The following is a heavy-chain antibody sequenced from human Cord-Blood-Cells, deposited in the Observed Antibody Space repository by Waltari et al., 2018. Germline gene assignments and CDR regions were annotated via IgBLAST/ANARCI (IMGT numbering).Heavy chain of an antibody. V-gene: IGHV1-69*06. D-gene: IGHD2-2*01. CDR2: IVPNFGTA. CDR1: GGTFSSYA. J-gene: IGHJ5*02. CDR3: ATGGDCSSTSCFADNWFDP. Sequence: QVQLVQSGAEVKKPGSSVKVSCKASGGTFSSYAISWVRPAPGPGLEWMGGIVPNFGTANYAQKFQGRVTITAEKSTSTAYRELSSLRSEDTAVYYCATGGDCSSTSCFADNWFDPWGQGTLVTVSS.